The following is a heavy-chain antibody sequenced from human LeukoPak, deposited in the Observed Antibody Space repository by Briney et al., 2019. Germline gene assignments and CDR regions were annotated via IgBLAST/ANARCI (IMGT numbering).Heavy chain of an antibody. CDR3: ARAVAGHFDY. Sequence: KPSETLSLTCTVSGGSISSYYWSWIRQPPGKGLEWIGYIYYSGSTNYNPSLKSRVTISVDTSKNQFSLKLSSVTAADTAVYYCARAVAGHFDYWGQGTLVTVSS. CDR1: GGSISSYY. CDR2: IYYSGST. J-gene: IGHJ4*02. V-gene: IGHV4-59*01. D-gene: IGHD6-19*01.